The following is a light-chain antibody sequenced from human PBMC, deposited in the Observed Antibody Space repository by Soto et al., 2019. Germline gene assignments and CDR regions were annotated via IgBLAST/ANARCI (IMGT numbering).Light chain of an antibody. CDR3: GTWDSSLSAYV. CDR1: SXNIRNNY. V-gene: IGLV1-51*01. J-gene: IGLJ1*01. CDR2: DNN. Sequence: QSVLTQPPSGSAAPRQKVTISCSGSSXNIRNNYVSWYQQLPGTAPKLLIYDNNKRPSGIPDRFSGSKSGTSATLGITGLQTGDEADYYCGTWDSSLSAYVFGTGTKV.